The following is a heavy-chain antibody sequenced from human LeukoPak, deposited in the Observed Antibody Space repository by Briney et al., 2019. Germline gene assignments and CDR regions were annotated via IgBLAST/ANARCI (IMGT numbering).Heavy chain of an antibody. CDR2: SSGYNGNT. CDR3: ARGNYCSGGSCYDGAFDY. CDR1: GYTFTSYG. V-gene: IGHV1-18*01. Sequence: GASVKVSCKASGYTFTSYGISWVRQASGQGLERMGWSSGYNGNTNYAQKLQGRVTMTTDTSTSTAYMELRSLRSDDTAVYYCARGNYCSGGSCYDGAFDYWGQGTLVTVSS. J-gene: IGHJ4*02. D-gene: IGHD2-15*01.